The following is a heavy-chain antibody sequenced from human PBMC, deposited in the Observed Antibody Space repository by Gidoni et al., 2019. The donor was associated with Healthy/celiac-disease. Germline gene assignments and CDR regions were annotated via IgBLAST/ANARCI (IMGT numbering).Heavy chain of an antibody. Sequence: QLQLQESGSGLVKPSQPLSLTCTVSGGSISSGGYSWSWIRQPPGKGLEWIWYIYHSGSTYYIPFLKSRVTISVDRSKNQFSLKLSSVTAADTAVYYCAGGDTAMVTDAFDIWGQGTMVTVSS. CDR3: AGGDTAMVTDAFDI. CDR1: GGSISSGGYS. J-gene: IGHJ3*02. D-gene: IGHD5-18*01. CDR2: IYHSGST. V-gene: IGHV4-30-2*01.